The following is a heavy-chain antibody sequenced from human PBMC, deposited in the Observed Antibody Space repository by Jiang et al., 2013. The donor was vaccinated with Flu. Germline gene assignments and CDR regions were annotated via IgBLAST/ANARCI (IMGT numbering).Heavy chain of an antibody. CDR3: ARSAGGVDY. Sequence: RGLEWLGRTYYRSKWYNDYVVSVKSRITINPDTSKNQFSLHLNSMTPEDTAVYYCARSAGGVDYWGHGNPGHRLL. J-gene: IGHJ4*02. CDR2: TYYRSKWYN. V-gene: IGHV6-1*01. D-gene: IGHD3-16*01.